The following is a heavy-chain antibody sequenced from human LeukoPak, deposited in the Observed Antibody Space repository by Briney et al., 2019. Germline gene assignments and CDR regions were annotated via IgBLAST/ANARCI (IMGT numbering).Heavy chain of an antibody. D-gene: IGHD1-26*01. Sequence: SETLSLTCAVYGGSFSGYYWSWIRQPPGKGLEWIGEINHSGSTNYNPSLKSRVTISVDTSKNQFSLKLSSVTAADTAVYYFACPTTADAFDIWGQGTMVTVSS. J-gene: IGHJ3*02. CDR1: GGSFSGYY. V-gene: IGHV4-34*01. CDR3: ACPTTADAFDI. CDR2: INHSGST.